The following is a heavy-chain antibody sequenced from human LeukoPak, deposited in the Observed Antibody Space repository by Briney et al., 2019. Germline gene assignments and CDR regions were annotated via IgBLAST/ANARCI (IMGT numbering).Heavy chain of an antibody. CDR1: GGSISSGGYY. CDR2: IYYSGST. V-gene: IGHV4-31*03. CDR3: AVSAAALFDP. J-gene: IGHJ5*02. D-gene: IGHD6-6*01. Sequence: SQTLSLTCTVSGGSISSGGYYWSWIRQHLGKGLEWIGYIYYSGSTYYNPSLKSRVTISVDTSKNQFSLKLSSVTAADTAVYYCAVSAAALFDPWGQGILVTVSS.